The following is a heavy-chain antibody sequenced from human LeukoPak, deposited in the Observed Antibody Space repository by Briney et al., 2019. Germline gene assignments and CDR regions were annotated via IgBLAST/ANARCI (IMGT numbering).Heavy chain of an antibody. D-gene: IGHD3-10*02. J-gene: IGHJ6*04. V-gene: IGHV3-21*01. Sequence: GGSLRLSCAASGFTFTSYSMNWVRQAPGKGLEWVSSITSSSSYIYYADSVKGRFTISRDNAKNTLYLQMNSLRAEDTAVYYCAELGITMVGGVWGKGTTVTISS. CDR3: AELGITMVGGV. CDR1: GFTFTSYS. CDR2: ITSSSSYI.